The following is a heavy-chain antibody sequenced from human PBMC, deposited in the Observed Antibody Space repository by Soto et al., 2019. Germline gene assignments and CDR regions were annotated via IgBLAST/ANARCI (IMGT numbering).Heavy chain of an antibody. Sequence: GGSLRLSCVASGLTFRNYAMNWVRQAPGKGLEWVSGVSNSGGGADYADSVKGRFTISRDNSKYTLYLQMNSLRAEDTAVYYCAKGAGQCSGGNCLFYYYGMDVWGRGTTDTVSS. V-gene: IGHV3-23*01. D-gene: IGHD2-15*01. CDR3: AKGAGQCSGGNCLFYYYGMDV. CDR2: VSNSGGGA. J-gene: IGHJ6*02. CDR1: GLTFRNYA.